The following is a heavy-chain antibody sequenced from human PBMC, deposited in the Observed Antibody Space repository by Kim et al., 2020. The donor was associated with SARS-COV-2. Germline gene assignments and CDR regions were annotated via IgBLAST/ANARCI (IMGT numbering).Heavy chain of an antibody. CDR1: GFTFSSYG. Sequence: GGSLRLSCAASGFTFSSYGMHWVRQAPGKGLEWVAVISYDGSNKYYADSVKGRFTISRDNSKNTLYLQMNSLRAEDTAVYYCAKVGEQWLVLWYFQHWGQGTLVTVSS. V-gene: IGHV3-30*18. J-gene: IGHJ1*01. CDR3: AKVGEQWLVLWYFQH. D-gene: IGHD6-19*01. CDR2: ISYDGSNK.